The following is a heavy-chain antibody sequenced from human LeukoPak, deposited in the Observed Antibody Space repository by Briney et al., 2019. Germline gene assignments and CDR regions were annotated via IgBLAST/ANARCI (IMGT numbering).Heavy chain of an antibody. CDR1: GYXFTSYY. D-gene: IGHD3-22*01. CDR3: AREGYYDRSGYSDY. Sequence: GASVKVSCKTSGYXFTSYYIHRVRQAPGQGLEWMGWISAYNGDTNYAQKLQGRVTMTTDTSTSTAYMELRSLRSDDTAVYYCAREGYYDRSGYSDYWGQGTLVTVSS. V-gene: IGHV1-18*04. J-gene: IGHJ4*02. CDR2: ISAYNGDT.